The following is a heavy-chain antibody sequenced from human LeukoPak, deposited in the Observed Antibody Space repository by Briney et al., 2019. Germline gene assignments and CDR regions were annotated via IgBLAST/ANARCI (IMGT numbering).Heavy chain of an antibody. V-gene: IGHV3-21*06. CDR3: VRAWGGGSYSDAFDI. CDR2: ISSSSGHI. CDR1: GFTFSYYN. D-gene: IGHD1-26*01. Sequence: GGSLRLSCAASGFTFSYYNMNWVRQAPGKGLEWVSSISSSSGHIYYADSVEGRFTISRDNAKNSLYLQMSSLRVEDTAVFYCVRAWGGGSYSDAFDIWGQGTMVTVSS. J-gene: IGHJ3*02.